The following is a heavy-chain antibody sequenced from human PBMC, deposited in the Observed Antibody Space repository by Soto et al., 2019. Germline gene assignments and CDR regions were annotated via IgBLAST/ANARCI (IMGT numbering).Heavy chain of an antibody. CDR3: ARGGAVAATGPFDY. D-gene: IGHD6-19*01. CDR2: IIPILGIA. CDR1: GGTFSSYT. V-gene: IGHV1-69*02. J-gene: IGHJ4*02. Sequence: QVQLVQSGAEVKKPGSSVKVSCKASGGTFSSYTISWVRQAPGQGLEWMGRIIPILGIANYAQKFQGRVTITADKSTSTAYMELSSLRSEDTAVYSCARGGAVAATGPFDYWGQGTLVTVSS.